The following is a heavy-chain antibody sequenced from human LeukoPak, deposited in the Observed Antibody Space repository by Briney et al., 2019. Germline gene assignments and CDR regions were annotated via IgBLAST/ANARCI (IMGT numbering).Heavy chain of an antibody. CDR2: IYYSGSN. CDR1: GGSISSYY. V-gene: IGHV4-59*12. J-gene: IGHJ6*03. Sequence: PSVTLSLTCTVWGGSISSYYWMWLRQPPGKGREGGGYIYYSGSNNYNPSLKRRVTISVDTSKIQFSLKLSSVTAADPAVYYCARVGTTVTTGYYYYYMDVWGKGTTVTVSS. CDR3: ARVGTTVTTGYYYYYMDV. D-gene: IGHD4-17*01.